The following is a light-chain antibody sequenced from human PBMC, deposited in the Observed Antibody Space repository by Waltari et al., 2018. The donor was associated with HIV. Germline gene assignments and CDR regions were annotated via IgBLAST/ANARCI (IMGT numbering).Light chain of an antibody. CDR3: AAWDDSLNGYV. CDR1: SSTYGENA. J-gene: IGLJ1*01. V-gene: IGLV1-36*01. CDR2: YDD. Sequence: QSVLTHPPSMSEAPRQRVTLPCSGRSSTYGENAVNPYQQVPGKAPKLLIYYDDLLSSGVSDRFSGSKSGTSASLAIRGLQSEDEADYYCAAWDDSLNGYVFGSGTKVTVL.